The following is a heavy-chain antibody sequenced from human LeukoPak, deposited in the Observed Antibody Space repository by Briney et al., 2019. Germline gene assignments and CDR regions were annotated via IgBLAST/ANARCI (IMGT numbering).Heavy chain of an antibody. CDR1: GGTFSSYA. Sequence: ASVKVSCKASGGTFSSYAISWVQQAPGQGLEWMGRIIPILGIANYAQKFQGRVTITADKSTSTAYMELSSLRSEDTAVYYCARDAYSSGWPDYWGQGTLVTVSS. J-gene: IGHJ4*02. D-gene: IGHD6-19*01. CDR3: ARDAYSSGWPDY. V-gene: IGHV1-69*04. CDR2: IIPILGIA.